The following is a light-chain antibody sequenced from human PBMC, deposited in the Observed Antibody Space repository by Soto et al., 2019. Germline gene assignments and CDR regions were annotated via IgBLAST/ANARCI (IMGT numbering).Light chain of an antibody. CDR1: QTVNSDY. CDR2: ATS. CDR3: KQYGSSGT. Sequence: EIVLTQSPGTLSLSPGETATLSCRASQTVNSDYLAWFQQRPGQAPRLLIFATSRRATGIQDRFSGSGSGTEFTLTIRRLEPEDFAVYYCKQYGSSGTXGQGTKVDIK. J-gene: IGKJ1*01. V-gene: IGKV3-20*01.